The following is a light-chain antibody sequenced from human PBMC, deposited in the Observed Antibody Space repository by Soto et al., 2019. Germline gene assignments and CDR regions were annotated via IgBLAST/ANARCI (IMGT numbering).Light chain of an antibody. V-gene: IGKV1-39*01. Sequence: DIQMTQSPSSLSASVGDTVTITCRASQTIGNDLNWYQQKPGKAPKLLVYGTSSLQRGAPSRFSGRGSGTDFPLTINSLQPDDFAVYYCQQGYKTPYTFGRGTKVDIQ. CDR1: QTIGND. J-gene: IGKJ2*01. CDR3: QQGYKTPYT. CDR2: GTS.